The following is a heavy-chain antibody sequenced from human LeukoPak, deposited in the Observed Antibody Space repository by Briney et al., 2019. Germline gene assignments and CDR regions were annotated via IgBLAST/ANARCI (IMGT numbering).Heavy chain of an antibody. Sequence: TSETLSLTCTVSGDSLTSYWWSWIRQPAGTGLEWIGRIYISGSTTYNPSLKSRVTMSVDTSKNEFSLKLNSMTAADTAVYYCARGGATFDYWGRGTPVTVSS. CDR1: GDSLTSYW. V-gene: IGHV4-4*07. J-gene: IGHJ4*02. CDR3: ARGGATFDY. CDR2: IYISGST. D-gene: IGHD2-15*01.